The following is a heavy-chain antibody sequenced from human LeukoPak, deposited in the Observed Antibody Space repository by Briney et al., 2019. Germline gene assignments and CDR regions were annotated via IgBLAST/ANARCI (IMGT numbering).Heavy chain of an antibody. D-gene: IGHD2-21*02. CDR2: ISGSGDNT. CDR1: GFNFYIYA. J-gene: IGHJ4*02. CDR3: VKDCSDEPKCGSDCLEY. Sequence: GGSLRLSCAASGFNFYIYAMSWVRQAPGKGLEWVSSISGSGDNTYYADSVKGRYTISRDNSKNTLYLQMNTLRAEDTAVYYCVKDCSDEPKCGSDCLEYWGQGTLVTVSS. V-gene: IGHV3-23*01.